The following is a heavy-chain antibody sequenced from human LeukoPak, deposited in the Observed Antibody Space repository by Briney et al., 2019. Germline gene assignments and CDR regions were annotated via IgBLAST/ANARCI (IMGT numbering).Heavy chain of an antibody. V-gene: IGHV1-69*05. CDR2: IIPIFGTA. J-gene: IGHJ5*02. CDR1: GGTFSSYA. Sequence: SVKVSCTASGGTFSSYAISWVRQAPGQGLEWMGGIIPIFGTANYAQKFQGRVTITTDESTSTAYMELSSLRSEDTAVYYCASGSRIYNWFDPWGQGTLVTVSS. D-gene: IGHD2-15*01. CDR3: ASGSRIYNWFDP.